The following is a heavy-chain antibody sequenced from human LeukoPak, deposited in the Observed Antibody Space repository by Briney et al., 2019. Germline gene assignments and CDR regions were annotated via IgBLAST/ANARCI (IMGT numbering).Heavy chain of an antibody. CDR3: ARDPHALYDILTGSPAYYYYYMDV. D-gene: IGHD3-9*01. CDR1: GYTFTRYY. J-gene: IGHJ6*03. Sequence: ASVKVSCKASGYTFTRYYMYWVRQAPGQGLEWMGIINPSGGSTNYAQKFQGRVTMTRDTSTNTVYMELSSLRSEDTAVYYCARDPHALYDILTGSPAYYYYYMDVWGKGTTVTISS. CDR2: INPSGGST. V-gene: IGHV1-46*01.